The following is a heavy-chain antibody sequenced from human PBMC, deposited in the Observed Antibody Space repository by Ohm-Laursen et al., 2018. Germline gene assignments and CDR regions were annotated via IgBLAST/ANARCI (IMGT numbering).Heavy chain of an antibody. CDR3: AKGRFDI. CDR1: GFTFSSDW. J-gene: IGHJ3*02. CDR2: INGDGSST. Sequence: SLRLSCAASGFTFSSDWMHWVRQAPGKGLMWVSRINGDGSSTAYADSVKGRTTISRDNAKNTVYLQMDGLRAEDTAVYYCAKGRFDIWGQGTMVTVSS. V-gene: IGHV3-74*01.